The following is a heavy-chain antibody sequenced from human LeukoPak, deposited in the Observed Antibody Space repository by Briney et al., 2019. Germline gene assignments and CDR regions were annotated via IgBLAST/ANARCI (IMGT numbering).Heavy chain of an antibody. V-gene: IGHV3-74*01. Sequence: PGGSLRLSCAASGFTFSSYWMYWVRQAPRKGLVGVSRISGDGRSTTYADSAKGRCTIYRDNAKNTVYLQMNSLRVEDTALYYCASGPWELDFWGQGALVTVSS. CDR3: ASGPWELDF. CDR2: ISGDGRST. D-gene: IGHD1-1*01. CDR1: GFTFSSYW. J-gene: IGHJ4*02.